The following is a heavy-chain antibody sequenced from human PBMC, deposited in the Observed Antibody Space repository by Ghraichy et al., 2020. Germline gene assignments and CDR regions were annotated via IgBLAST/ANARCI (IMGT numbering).Heavy chain of an antibody. CDR1: GGSFSGYY. V-gene: IGHV4-34*01. CDR2: INHSGST. Sequence: SETLSLTCAVYGGSFSGYYWSWIRQPPGKGLEWIGEINHSGSTNYNPSLKSRVTISVDTSKNQFSLKLSSVTAADTAVYYCARVGWLGAFDIWGQGTMVTVSS. CDR3: ARVGWLGAFDI. D-gene: IGHD3-10*01. J-gene: IGHJ3*02.